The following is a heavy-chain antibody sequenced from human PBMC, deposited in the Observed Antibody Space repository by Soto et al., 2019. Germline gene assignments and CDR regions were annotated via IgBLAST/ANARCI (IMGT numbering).Heavy chain of an antibody. J-gene: IGHJ6*02. V-gene: IGHV1-18*01. CDR1: GYTFTSYG. CDR2: ISAYNGNT. CDR3: ARELSIVLVPARLRQDPTPYGMDV. D-gene: IGHD2-2*01. Sequence: GASVKVSCKASGYTFTSYGISWVRQAPGQGLEWMGRISAYNGNTNYAQKHQGRVTMTTDTSTSTAYMELRSLRSDDTAVYYCARELSIVLVPARLRQDPTPYGMDVWGQGTTVTVSS.